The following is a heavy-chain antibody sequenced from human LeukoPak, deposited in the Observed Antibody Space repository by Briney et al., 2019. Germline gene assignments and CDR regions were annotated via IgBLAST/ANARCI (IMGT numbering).Heavy chain of an antibody. CDR1: GGTFSSYA. CDR2: IIPIFGTA. Sequence: ASVKVSCKASGGTFSSYAISWVRQAPGQGLEWMGGIIPIFGTANYAQKFQGRVTITADESTSTAYMELSSLRSEDTAVYYCARVGRGVYCGGDCYEDWFDPWGQGTLVTVSS. V-gene: IGHV1-69*13. CDR3: ARVGRGVYCGGDCYEDWFDP. D-gene: IGHD2-21*02. J-gene: IGHJ5*02.